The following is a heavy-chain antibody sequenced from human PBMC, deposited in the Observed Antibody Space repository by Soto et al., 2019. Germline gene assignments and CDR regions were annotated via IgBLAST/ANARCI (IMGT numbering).Heavy chain of an antibody. V-gene: IGHV1-58*01. J-gene: IGHJ6*02. D-gene: IGHD3-3*01. CDR3: AADHDWEWLLSDYGMDV. CDR2: IVVGSGNT. CDR1: GFTFTSSA. Sequence: SVKVSCKASGFTFTSSAVRWVRQARGQRLEWIGWIVVGSGNTNYAQKFQERVTITRDMSTSTAYMELSSLRSEDTAVYYCAADHDWEWLLSDYGMDVLGQGTTVTVSS.